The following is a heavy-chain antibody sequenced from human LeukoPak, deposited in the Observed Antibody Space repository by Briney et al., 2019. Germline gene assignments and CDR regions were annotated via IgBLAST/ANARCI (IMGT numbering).Heavy chain of an antibody. V-gene: IGHV3-21*01. CDR2: ISSSSSYI. Sequence: PGGSLRLSCAASGFTFSSYSMNWVRQAPWKGLEWVSSISSSSSYIYYADSVKGRFTISRDNAKNSLYLQMNSLRAEDTAVYYCARYGPSYLEIAAWGQGTLVTVSS. J-gene: IGHJ5*02. CDR3: ARYGPSYLEIAA. D-gene: IGHD6-13*01. CDR1: GFTFSSYS.